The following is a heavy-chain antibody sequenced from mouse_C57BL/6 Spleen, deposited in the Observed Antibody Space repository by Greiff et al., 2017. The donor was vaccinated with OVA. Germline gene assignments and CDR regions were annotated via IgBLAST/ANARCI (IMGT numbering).Heavy chain of an antibody. Sequence: QVHVKQSGAELVRPGSSVKLSCKASGYTFTSYWMHWVKQRPIQGLEWIGNIDPSDSETHYNQKFKDKATLTVDKSSSTAYMQLSSLTSEDSAVYYCAIGTVVATDYWGQGTTLTVSS. J-gene: IGHJ2*01. CDR2: IDPSDSET. CDR1: GYTFTSYW. CDR3: AIGTVVATDY. D-gene: IGHD1-1*01. V-gene: IGHV1-52*01.